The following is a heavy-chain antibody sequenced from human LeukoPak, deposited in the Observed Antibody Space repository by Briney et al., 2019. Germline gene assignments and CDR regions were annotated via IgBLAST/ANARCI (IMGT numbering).Heavy chain of an antibody. Sequence: ASVKVSCKSSGYTFTSFYVHWVRQAPGQGLEWMGIINPSAITTSYAQKFQGRVTMTRDTSTSIVYLDLSSLKSEDTAVYYCARDRDPRRKEKRRGTLDYWGQGTLVTVSS. D-gene: IGHD1-1*01. CDR3: ARDRDPRRKEKRRGTLDY. J-gene: IGHJ4*02. CDR1: GYTFTSFY. V-gene: IGHV1-46*01. CDR2: INPSAITT.